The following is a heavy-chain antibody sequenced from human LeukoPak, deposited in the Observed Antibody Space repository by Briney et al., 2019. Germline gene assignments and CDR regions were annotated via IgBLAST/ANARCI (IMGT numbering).Heavy chain of an antibody. CDR3: ARDGDIAAAGYYYGMDV. CDR2: IYSGGST. D-gene: IGHD6-13*01. CDR1: GFTVSSNY. J-gene: IGHJ6*02. Sequence: GGSLRLSCAASGFTVSSNYMSWVRQAPGKGLEWVSVIYSGGSTYYADSVKGRFTISRDNSKNTLYLQMNSLRAEDTAAYYCARDGDIAAAGYYYGMDVWGQGTTVTVSS. V-gene: IGHV3-66*01.